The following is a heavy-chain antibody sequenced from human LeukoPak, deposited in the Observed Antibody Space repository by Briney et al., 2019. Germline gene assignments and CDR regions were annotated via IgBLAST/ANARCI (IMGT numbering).Heavy chain of an antibody. J-gene: IGHJ6*02. Sequence: GGSLRLSCSASGFTFSSYAMSWVRQAPGKGLEWVSAISGSGGSTYYADSVKGRFTISRDNSKNTLYLQMNSLRAEDTAVYYCAKDVEMATIDYYYNGMDVWGQGTTVTVSS. CDR2: ISGSGGST. CDR3: AKDVEMATIDYYYNGMDV. CDR1: GFTFSSYA. D-gene: IGHD5-24*01. V-gene: IGHV3-23*01.